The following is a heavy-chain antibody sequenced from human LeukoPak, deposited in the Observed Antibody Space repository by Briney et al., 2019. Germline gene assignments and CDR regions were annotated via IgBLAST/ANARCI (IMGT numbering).Heavy chain of an antibody. CDR3: ARLNSGYEDYYFDD. CDR1: GGPLTRSLSY. V-gene: IGHV4-39*01. D-gene: IGHD5-12*01. J-gene: IGHJ4*02. CDR2: IYYTGST. Sequence: SETLSLTCTVSGGPLTRSLSYWGWIRRPPGKGLEWIGNIYYTGSTDYSPSFESRAAMSVDTSKNQFSLQLRSVTAADTAVYYCARLNSGYEDYYFDDWGQGTLATVSS.